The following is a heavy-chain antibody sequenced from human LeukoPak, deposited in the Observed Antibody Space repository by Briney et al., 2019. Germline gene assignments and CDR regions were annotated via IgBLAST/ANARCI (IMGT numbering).Heavy chain of an antibody. CDR2: IKEDGSQK. Sequence: GGSLRLSCAASGFTFSRYWMSWVRQAPGKGLEWVANIKEDGSQKYYVDSVKGRFTISRDNSKNSLYLQMNSLTTEDTAFYYCAKDKAGTIVWYGRWAIGLFDYWGQGTLLTVSS. J-gene: IGHJ4*02. D-gene: IGHD6-13*01. CDR3: AKDKAGTIVWYGRWAIGLFDY. CDR1: GFTFSRYW. V-gene: IGHV3-7*05.